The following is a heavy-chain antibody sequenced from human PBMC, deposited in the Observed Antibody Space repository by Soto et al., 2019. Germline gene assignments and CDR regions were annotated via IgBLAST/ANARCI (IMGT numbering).Heavy chain of an antibody. CDR2: IIPIFGTA. D-gene: IGHD2-21*02. J-gene: IGHJ4*02. CDR3: ARDCTLGGGDCYTTFDY. Sequence: SVKVSCKASGGTFSSYAISWVRQAPGQGLEWMGGIIPIFGTANYAQKFQGRVTITADESTSTAYMELSSLRSEDTAVYYCARDCTLGGGDCYTTFDYWGQGTLVTISS. CDR1: GGTFSSYA. V-gene: IGHV1-69*13.